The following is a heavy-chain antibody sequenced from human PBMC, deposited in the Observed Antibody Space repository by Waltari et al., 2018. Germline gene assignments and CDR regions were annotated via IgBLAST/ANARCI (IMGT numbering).Heavy chain of an antibody. CDR2: IIPILGIA. J-gene: IGHJ4*02. D-gene: IGHD3-22*01. Sequence: QVQLVQSGAEVKKPGSSVKVSCKSSGGTFSSYTISWVRQAPGQGLEWMGRIIPILGIANYAQKFQGRVTITADKSTSTAYMELSSLRSEDTAVYYCASGDYYDSSGSDIDYWGQGTLVTVSS. V-gene: IGHV1-69*02. CDR1: GGTFSSYT. CDR3: ASGDYYDSSGSDIDY.